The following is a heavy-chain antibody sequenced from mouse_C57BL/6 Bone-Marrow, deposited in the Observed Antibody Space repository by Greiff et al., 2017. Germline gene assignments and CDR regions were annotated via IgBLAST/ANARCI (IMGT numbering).Heavy chain of an antibody. CDR3: ARLTTVVATRGLYWYFDV. CDR2: ISNGGGST. D-gene: IGHD1-1*01. J-gene: IGHJ1*03. V-gene: IGHV5-12*01. CDR1: GFTFSDYY. Sequence: EVMLVESGGGLVQPGGSLKLSCAASGFTFSDYYMYWVRQTPEKRLEWVAYISNGGGSTYYPDTVKGRFTISRDNAKNTLYLQMSRLKSEDTAMYYCARLTTVVATRGLYWYFDVWGTGTTVTVSS.